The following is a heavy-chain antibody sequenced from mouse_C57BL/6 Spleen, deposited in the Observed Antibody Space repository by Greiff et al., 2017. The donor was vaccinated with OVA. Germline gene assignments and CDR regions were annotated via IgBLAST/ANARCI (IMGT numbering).Heavy chain of an antibody. CDR1: GYTFTSYW. CDR2: IDPSDSYT. D-gene: IGHD1-1*01. Sequence: QVQLQQPGAELVRPGTSVKLSCKASGYTFTSYWLHWVTQRPGQGLEWIGVIDPSDSYTNYNQKFKGKATLTVDTSSSTAYMQLSSLTSEDSAVYYCARFGSSGLDYWGQGTSVTVSS. CDR3: ARFGSSGLDY. V-gene: IGHV1-59*01. J-gene: IGHJ4*01.